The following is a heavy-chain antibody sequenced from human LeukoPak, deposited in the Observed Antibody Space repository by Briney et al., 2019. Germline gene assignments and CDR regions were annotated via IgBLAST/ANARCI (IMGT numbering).Heavy chain of an antibody. CDR1: GFTFSSYA. Sequence: PGGSLRLSCAASGFTFSSYAMSWVRQAPGKGLEWVSAISGSGGSTYYADSVKGRFTISRDNSKNTLYLQMNSLRAEDTAVYYCAKGSDYYGSGSPNWFDPWGQGTLVTVSS. CDR3: AKGSDYYGSGSPNWFDP. J-gene: IGHJ5*02. D-gene: IGHD3-10*01. V-gene: IGHV3-23*01. CDR2: ISGSGGST.